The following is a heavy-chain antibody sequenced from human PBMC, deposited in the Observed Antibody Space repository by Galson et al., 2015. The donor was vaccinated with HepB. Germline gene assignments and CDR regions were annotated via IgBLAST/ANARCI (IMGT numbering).Heavy chain of an antibody. J-gene: IGHJ4*02. D-gene: IGHD3-22*01. Sequence: SLRLSCAASGFIFYNHAMSWVRQAPGKGLEWVSGISGSGSNTYYADSVKGRFTISRGNSENTLYLQMNSLRAEDTAIYYCAKVYYYDSRGYSYYFDYWGQGTLVTVSS. CDR1: GFIFYNHA. V-gene: IGHV3-23*01. CDR2: ISGSGSNT. CDR3: AKVYYYDSRGYSYYFDY.